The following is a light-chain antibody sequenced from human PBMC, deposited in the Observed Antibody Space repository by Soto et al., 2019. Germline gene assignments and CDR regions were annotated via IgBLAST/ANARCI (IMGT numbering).Light chain of an antibody. J-gene: IGKJ5*01. CDR2: DAY. V-gene: IGKV3D-11*03. Sequence: EIEMTPSPATXSLPSAGRSTRSRRASQSVSSNLAWYKQKTGKXPXXXIYDAYNRATGISARFSGSGYGTDLTLTSIRLETEDFAVYYCMPSSNLITFGDVTRLEI. CDR3: MPSSNLIT. CDR1: QSVSSN.